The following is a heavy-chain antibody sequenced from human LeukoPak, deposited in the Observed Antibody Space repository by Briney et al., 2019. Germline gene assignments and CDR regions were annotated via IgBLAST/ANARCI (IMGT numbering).Heavy chain of an antibody. CDR1: GGSISSYY. CDR2: IYYSGGT. Sequence: SETLSLTCTVSGGSISSYYWSWIRQPPGKGLEWIGYIYYSGGTSYNPSLKSRVTISVETSKNQFSLKLSSVTAADTAVYYCAKDRPHSSGWYEWGPVDYWGQGTLDTVSS. CDR3: AKDRPHSSGWYEWGPVDY. V-gene: IGHV4-59*12. D-gene: IGHD6-19*01. J-gene: IGHJ4*02.